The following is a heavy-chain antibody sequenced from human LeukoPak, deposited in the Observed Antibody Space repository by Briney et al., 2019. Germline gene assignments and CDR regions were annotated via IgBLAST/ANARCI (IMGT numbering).Heavy chain of an antibody. V-gene: IGHV3-23*01. D-gene: IGHD2-2*01. CDR2: ISGNGGRT. Sequence: PGGSLRLSCAASGFTFSTYTMAWVRQAPGGGLEWVSGISGNGGRTYYADSVKGRFTISRDNSKNTLYLQMNSLRAEDTAVYYCAKVILGYYVVVPAVKVPDYYYYGMDVWGQGTTVTVSS. J-gene: IGHJ6*02. CDR1: GFTFSTYT. CDR3: AKVILGYYVVVPAVKVPDYYYYGMDV.